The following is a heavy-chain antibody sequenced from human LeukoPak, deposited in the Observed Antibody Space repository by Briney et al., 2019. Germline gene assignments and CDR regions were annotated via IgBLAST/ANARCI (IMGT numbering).Heavy chain of an antibody. CDR3: ATFCSGGDCYSFAP. Sequence: PGGSLRLSCAASGFTFNNYAMTWVRQAPGKGLEWVSTIIGSGGSTDYADSVKGRSTISRDNSKDTLFLQMDSLRVEDTAVYYCATFCSGGDCYSFAPWGQGTLVTVSS. D-gene: IGHD2-15*01. V-gene: IGHV3-23*01. J-gene: IGHJ5*02. CDR1: GFTFNNYA. CDR2: IIGSGGST.